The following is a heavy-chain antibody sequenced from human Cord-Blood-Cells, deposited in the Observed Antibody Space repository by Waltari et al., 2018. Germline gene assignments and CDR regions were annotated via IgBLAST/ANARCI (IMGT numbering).Heavy chain of an antibody. CDR2: VIPILGIA. V-gene: IGHV1-69*10. CDR3: ARGGNWNDFDY. Sequence: QVQLVQSGAEVKKPGSSVKVSCKASGGTFSSYAISWGRQAPGQGLEWMGGVIPILGIAKYAQKVQGRVTITADKSTSTAYMELSSLRSEDTAVYYCARGGNWNDFDYWGQGTLVTVSS. J-gene: IGHJ4*02. D-gene: IGHD1-20*01. CDR1: GGTFSSYA.